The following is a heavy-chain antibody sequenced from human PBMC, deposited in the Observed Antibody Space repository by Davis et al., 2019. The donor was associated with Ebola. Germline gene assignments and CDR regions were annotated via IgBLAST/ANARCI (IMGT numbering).Heavy chain of an antibody. CDR3: TRGTIVAAGIDY. CDR2: IKQDGSQK. CDR1: GFTFSSYW. V-gene: IGHV3-7*01. J-gene: IGHJ4*02. D-gene: IGHD6-13*01. Sequence: GESLKISCAASGFTFSSYWMTFVRQAPGKGLEWVANIKQDGSQKYYADSVKGRFTISRDNAENSLSLQMSSLRAEDTAVYFCTRGTIVAAGIDYWGQGTLVAVSS.